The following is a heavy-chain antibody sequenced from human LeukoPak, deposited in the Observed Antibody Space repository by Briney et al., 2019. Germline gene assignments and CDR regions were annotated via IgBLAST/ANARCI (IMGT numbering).Heavy chain of an antibody. Sequence: GGSLRLSCAASGFTFSSYAMSWVRQAPGKGLEWVAFIRYDGSNKYYADSVKGRFTISRDNSKNTLYLQMNSLRAEDTAVYYCAKNRGSSSSFYLDYWGQGTLVTVSS. CDR1: GFTFSSYA. J-gene: IGHJ4*02. D-gene: IGHD6-6*01. CDR3: AKNRGSSSSFYLDY. CDR2: IRYDGSNK. V-gene: IGHV3-30*02.